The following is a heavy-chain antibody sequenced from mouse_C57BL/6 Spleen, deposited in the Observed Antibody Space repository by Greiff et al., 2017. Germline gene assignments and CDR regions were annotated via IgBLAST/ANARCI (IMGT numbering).Heavy chain of an antibody. CDR1: GYTFTSYW. D-gene: IGHD1-1*01. V-gene: IGHV1-7*01. CDR2: INPSSGYT. J-gene: IGHJ4*01. Sequence: VQGVESGAELAKPGASVKLSCKASGYTFTSYWMHWVKQRPGQGLEWIGYINPSSGYTKYNQKFKDKATLTADKSSSTAYMQLSSLTYEDSAVYYCARWNYGSSYEGAMDYWGQGTSVTVSS. CDR3: ARWNYGSSYEGAMDY.